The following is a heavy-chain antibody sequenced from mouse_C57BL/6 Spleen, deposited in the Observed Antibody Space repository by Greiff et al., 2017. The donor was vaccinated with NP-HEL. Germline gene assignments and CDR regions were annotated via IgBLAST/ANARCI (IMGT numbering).Heavy chain of an antibody. D-gene: IGHD2-5*01. J-gene: IGHJ3*01. V-gene: IGHV1-50*01. CDR2: IDPSDSYT. CDR3: ARTSNHAWFAY. Sequence: VQLQQPGAELVKPGASVKLSCKASGYTFTSYWMQWVKQRPGQGLEWIGEIDPSDSYTNYNQKFKGKATLTVDTSSSTAYMQLSSLTSEDSAVYYCARTSNHAWFAYWGQGTLVTVSA. CDR1: GYTFTSYW.